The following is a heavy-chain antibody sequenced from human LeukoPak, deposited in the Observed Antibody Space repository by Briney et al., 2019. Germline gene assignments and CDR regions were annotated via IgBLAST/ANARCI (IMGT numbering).Heavy chain of an antibody. CDR2: LKQDGREK. CDR1: GFTFSIFW. CDR3: ARLREIPVFGVVTKSTSYFDY. J-gene: IGHJ4*02. V-gene: IGHV3-7*01. Sequence: PGGSLRLSCAASGFTFSIFWMSWVRRAPGKGLEWVANLKQDGREKYYVDSVKGRFTISRDNAKNSLYLQMNSLRAEDTAVYYCARLREIPVFGVVTKSTSYFDYWGQGTLVTVSS. D-gene: IGHD3-3*01.